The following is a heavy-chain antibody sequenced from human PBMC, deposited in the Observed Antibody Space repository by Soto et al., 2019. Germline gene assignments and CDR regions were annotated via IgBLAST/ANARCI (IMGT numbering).Heavy chain of an antibody. CDR3: AKIGSGSRGPFDY. V-gene: IGHV3-48*01. CDR1: GFTFSSYS. J-gene: IGHJ4*02. Sequence: PGGSLRLSCAASGFTFSSYSMNWVRQAPGKGLEWVSYISSSSSTIYYADSVKGRFTISRDNAKNSLYLQMNSLRAEDTAVYYCAKIGSGSRGPFDYWGQGTLVTVSS. CDR2: ISSSSSTI. D-gene: IGHD6-13*01.